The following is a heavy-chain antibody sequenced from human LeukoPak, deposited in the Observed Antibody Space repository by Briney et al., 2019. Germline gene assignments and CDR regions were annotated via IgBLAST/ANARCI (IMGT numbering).Heavy chain of an antibody. Sequence: PSETLSLTCAVSGASISSEAGGPFYWAWIRQPPGKGLEYIGSIYYNGSASYNPTLKSRATLSVDTSKNQFSLRLTSVTAADTAVYSCARHRHHGHHDYWGQGTLVTVSS. J-gene: IGHJ4*01. D-gene: IGHD1-14*01. CDR3: ARHRHHGHHDY. CDR1: GASISSEAGGPFY. V-gene: IGHV4-39*01. CDR2: IYYNGSA.